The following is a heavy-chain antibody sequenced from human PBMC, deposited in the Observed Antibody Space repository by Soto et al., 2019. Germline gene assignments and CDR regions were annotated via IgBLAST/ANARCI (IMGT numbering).Heavy chain of an antibody. Sequence: QVQLQESGPGLVKPSQTLSLTCTVSGGSISSGGYYWSWIRQHPGKGLEWIGYIYYSGSTYYNLSLKSRVTISVDTSKNQFYLKLSSVTAADTAVYYCARERVGHCSGGSCYYYGMDVWGQGTTVTVSS. V-gene: IGHV4-31*03. D-gene: IGHD2-15*01. J-gene: IGHJ6*02. CDR1: GGSISSGGYY. CDR2: IYYSGST. CDR3: ARERVGHCSGGSCYYYGMDV.